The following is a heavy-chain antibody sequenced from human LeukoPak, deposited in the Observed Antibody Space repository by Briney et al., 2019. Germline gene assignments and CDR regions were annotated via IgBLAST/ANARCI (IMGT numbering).Heavy chain of an antibody. D-gene: IGHD6-19*01. CDR2: VATDGSHK. V-gene: IGHV3-33*08. CDR1: GFTFSFYR. Sequence: GGSLRLSCAASGFTFSFYRLHWVRQAQGKGLQWVALVATDGSHKYYADSVKGRFTVSRDNSKDTLYMQMDSLRTEDTAVYYCAREGSNGWYDFDCWGQGTLVTVSS. J-gene: IGHJ4*02. CDR3: AREGSNGWYDFDC.